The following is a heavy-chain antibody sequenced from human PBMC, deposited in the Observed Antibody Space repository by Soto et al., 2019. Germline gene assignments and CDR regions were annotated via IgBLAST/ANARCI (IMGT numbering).Heavy chain of an antibody. CDR1: GYRFTSSW. V-gene: IGHV5-51*01. D-gene: IGHD2-15*01. Sequence: GESLKLYCQGSGYRFTSSWIGWVRPMPGEGLEWLGNVYPSDSDVRYSPSFEGRVTISADNSINTAYLHLLKLKASDTALYCCTKGATSFFDAWGQGTRVTVSS. CDR2: VYPSDSDV. CDR3: TKGATSFFDA. J-gene: IGHJ4*02.